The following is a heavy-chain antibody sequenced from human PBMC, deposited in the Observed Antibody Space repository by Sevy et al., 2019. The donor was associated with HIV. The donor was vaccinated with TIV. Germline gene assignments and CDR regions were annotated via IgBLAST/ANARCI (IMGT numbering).Heavy chain of an antibody. CDR2: IIPILAIT. J-gene: IGHJ4*02. D-gene: IGHD1-26*01. CDR3: ARVGDLLESYFDN. Sequence: ASVKVSCKASGGTFSSYAISWVRQAPGQGLEWMGGIIPILAITDYAQKFQGRVSITADKSTNTAYMELSSLRSEDTAVYYCARVGDLLESYFDNWSQGTLVTVSS. V-gene: IGHV1-69*10. CDR1: GGTFSSYA.